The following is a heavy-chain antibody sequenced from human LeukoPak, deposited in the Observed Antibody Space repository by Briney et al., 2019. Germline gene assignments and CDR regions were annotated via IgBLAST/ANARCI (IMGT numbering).Heavy chain of an antibody. Sequence: ETLSLTCTVSGGSISSYYWSWIRQPPGKGLEWIGYIYYSGSTNYNPSLKSRVTISVDTSKNQFSLKLSSVTAADTAVYYCARVPPDSLFYFYYMDVWGKGTTVTVSS. CDR3: ARVPPDSLFYFYYMDV. CDR2: IYYSGST. CDR1: GGSISSYY. V-gene: IGHV4-59*08. J-gene: IGHJ6*03.